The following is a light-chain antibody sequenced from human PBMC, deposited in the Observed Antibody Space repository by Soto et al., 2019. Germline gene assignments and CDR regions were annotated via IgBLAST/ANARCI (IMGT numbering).Light chain of an antibody. V-gene: IGLV2-14*01. CDR3: SSYTSSSTLGV. Sequence: QSALTQPASVSGSPGQSITISCTGTSSDVGGYNYVSWYQQRPGTAPKLMIYEVSNRPSGVSNRFSGSKSGNTASLTISGLQADDEADYYCSSYTSSSTLGVFGTGTKLTVL. CDR1: SSDVGGYNY. CDR2: EVS. J-gene: IGLJ1*01.